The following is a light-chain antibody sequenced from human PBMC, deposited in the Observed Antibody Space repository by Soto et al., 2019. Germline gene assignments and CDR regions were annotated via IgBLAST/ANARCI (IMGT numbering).Light chain of an antibody. CDR1: QSVTANY. J-gene: IGKJ1*01. V-gene: IGKV3-20*01. CDR3: LQYGDPLWT. Sequence: EIALTQAPGTLSLSPGERATLFCMASQSVTANYLAWYQQKPGQAPRLLIYGASIGATGIPDRFSGSGSGTDFTLTISRLAPEDVAVYYCLQYGDPLWTFGQGTKVEIK. CDR2: GAS.